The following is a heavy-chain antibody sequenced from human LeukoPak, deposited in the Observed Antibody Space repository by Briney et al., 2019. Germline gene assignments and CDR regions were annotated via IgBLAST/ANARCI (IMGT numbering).Heavy chain of an antibody. Sequence: PSETLSHTCTVSGGSISSYYWSWIRRPPGKGLEWIGYIYYSGSSNYNPSLKSRVTISVATSKNQFSLKLSSVTAADTAVYYCARACSGGSCYPGEDAFDIWGQGTMVTVSS. V-gene: IGHV4-59*01. CDR3: ARACSGGSCYPGEDAFDI. D-gene: IGHD2-15*01. CDR2: IYYSGSS. J-gene: IGHJ3*02. CDR1: GGSISSYY.